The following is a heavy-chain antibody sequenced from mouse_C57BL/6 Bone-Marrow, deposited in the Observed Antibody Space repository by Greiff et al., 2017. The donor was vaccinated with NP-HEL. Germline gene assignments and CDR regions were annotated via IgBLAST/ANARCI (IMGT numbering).Heavy chain of an antibody. J-gene: IGHJ2*01. CDR1: GFNIKDDY. V-gene: IGHV14-4*01. Sequence: EVQLQQSGAELVRPGASVKLSCTASGFNIKDDYMHWVKQRPEQSLEWIGWIDPENGDTEYASKFQGKATITADTSSNTAYLQLSDLTSDDTAVYYCTTSTVVTEYWGQGTTLTVSS. CDR2: IDPENGDT. D-gene: IGHD2-1*01. CDR3: TTSTVVTEY.